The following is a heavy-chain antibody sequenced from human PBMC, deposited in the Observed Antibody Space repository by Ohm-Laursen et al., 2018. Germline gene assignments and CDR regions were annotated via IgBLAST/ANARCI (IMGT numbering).Heavy chain of an antibody. CDR3: AKTPYQYLVRPHFDY. CDR1: GFTFSNYA. CDR2: ISFDENNK. V-gene: IGHV3-30*18. J-gene: IGHJ4*02. Sequence: SLRLSCTASGFTFSNYAMHWVRQAPGKGLEWVAIISFDENNKYYGDSVKGRFTISRDNSKNTLYLQMNSLRPEDTAVYYCAKTPYQYLVRPHFDYWGQGTLVTVSS. D-gene: IGHD2-2*02.